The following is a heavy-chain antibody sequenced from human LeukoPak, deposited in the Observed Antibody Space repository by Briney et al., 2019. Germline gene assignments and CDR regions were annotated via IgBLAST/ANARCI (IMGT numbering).Heavy chain of an antibody. CDR2: ISRSGTTT. CDR3: TRDRLPYCSSGCRMVNYYGVDV. Sequence: RGSLRLSCTASGFTLSDYFMSWIRQAPEKGLEWISQISRSGTTTYYTDSVRGRLTIYRDNAKNTLYLKMSSLRAEDTVVYYCTRDRLPYCSSGCRMVNYYGVDVWGQGTTVTVSS. CDR1: GFTLSDYF. D-gene: IGHD2-15*01. J-gene: IGHJ6*02. V-gene: IGHV3-11*01.